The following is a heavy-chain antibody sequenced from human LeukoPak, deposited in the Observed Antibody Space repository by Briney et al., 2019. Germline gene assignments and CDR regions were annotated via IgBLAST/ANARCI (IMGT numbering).Heavy chain of an antibody. CDR1: GGSISSGGYS. CDR2: IYHSGST. D-gene: IGHD6-13*01. V-gene: IGHV4-30-2*01. Sequence: SETLSLTCAVSGGSISSGGYSWSWIRQPPGTGLEWIGYIYHSGSTYYNPSLKSRVTISVDRSKNQFSLKLSSVTAADTAVYYCARAEGMNFDYWGQGTLVTVSS. CDR3: ARAEGMNFDY. J-gene: IGHJ4*02.